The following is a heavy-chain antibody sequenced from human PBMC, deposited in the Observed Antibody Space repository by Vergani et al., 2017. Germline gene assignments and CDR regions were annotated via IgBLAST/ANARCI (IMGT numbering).Heavy chain of an antibody. CDR1: EYSFGNYW. CDR3: ARHTTYTDS. J-gene: IGHJ4*02. V-gene: IGHV5-51*01. CDR2: IYPADSDT. Sequence: EVELVQSGPEMRKPGESLKIPCKGSEYSFGNYWIGWVRQMPGKGLEWMGIIYPADSDTRYSPSFQGQVTISADKSISTAFLQWDSLKASDTALYYCARHTTYTDSWGQGTLVTVSS. D-gene: IGHD1-1*01.